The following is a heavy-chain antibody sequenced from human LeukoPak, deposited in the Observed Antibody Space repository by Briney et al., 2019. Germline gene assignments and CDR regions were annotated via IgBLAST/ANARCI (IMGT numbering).Heavy chain of an antibody. Sequence: PGGSLRLSCAASGFTFSSYSMNWVRQAPGKGLEWVSYISSSSTIYYADSVKGRFTISRDNAKNSLYLQMNSLRAEDTAVYYCARATYSSGWYVMDYWGQGTLVTVSS. CDR2: ISSSSTI. V-gene: IGHV3-48*01. CDR3: ARATYSSGWYVMDY. D-gene: IGHD6-19*01. J-gene: IGHJ4*02. CDR1: GFTFSSYS.